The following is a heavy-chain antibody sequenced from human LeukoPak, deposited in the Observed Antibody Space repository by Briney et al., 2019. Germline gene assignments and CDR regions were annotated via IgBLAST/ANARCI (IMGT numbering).Heavy chain of an antibody. CDR3: AKVDYGDYGVLPN. CDR1: GFTFSSYA. CDR2: ISGSGGSA. Sequence: RAGGSLRLTCADSGFTFSSYAMSWVRQAPGKGLEGVSAISGSGGSAYYADSVKGRFTISRDNSKNTLYLQMNSLRAEDTAVYYCAKVDYGDYGVLPNWGQGTLVTVSS. J-gene: IGHJ4*02. D-gene: IGHD4-17*01. V-gene: IGHV3-23*01.